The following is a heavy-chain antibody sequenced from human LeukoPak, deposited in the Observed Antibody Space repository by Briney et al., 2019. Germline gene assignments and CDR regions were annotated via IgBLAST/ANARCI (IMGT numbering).Heavy chain of an antibody. CDR3: ARGRLELHFDY. V-gene: IGHV3-30*04. J-gene: IGHJ4*02. CDR1: GFTFSSYA. D-gene: IGHD1-7*01. Sequence: GGSLRLSCAAPGFTFSSYAMHWVRQAPGKGLEWVAVISYDGSNKYYADSVKGRFTISRDNSKNTLYLQMNSLRAEDTAVYYCARGRLELHFDYWGQGTLVTVSS. CDR2: ISYDGSNK.